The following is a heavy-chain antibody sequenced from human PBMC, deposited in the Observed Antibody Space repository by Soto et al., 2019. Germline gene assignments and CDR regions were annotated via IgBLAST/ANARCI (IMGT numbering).Heavy chain of an antibody. D-gene: IGHD3-10*01. CDR1: GFSLSTSGVG. CDR2: IYWNDDK. V-gene: IGHV2-5*01. J-gene: IGHJ5*02. Sequence: SCPTLVNPTQPLTLTCTFSGFSLSTSGVGVGWIRQPPGKALEWLALIYWNDDKRYSPSLKSRLTITKHTSKNQVVLTMTNMDPVDTATYYCACLDRYTMVRGVPRWFDPWGQGTLVTVSS. CDR3: ACLDRYTMVRGVPRWFDP.